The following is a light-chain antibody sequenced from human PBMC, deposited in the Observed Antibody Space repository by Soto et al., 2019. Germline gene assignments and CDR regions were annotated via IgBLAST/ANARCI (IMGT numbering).Light chain of an antibody. CDR3: QQRSNWPRT. V-gene: IGKV3-11*01. Sequence: EIVLTQSPATLSLSPGERATLSCRASQSVSSYLAWYQQKPGQAPRLLIYDASNRATGIPARFSGSWSGTDFTLTISSLAPEDFAFYYCQQRSNWPRTFGQGTKVEIK. J-gene: IGKJ1*01. CDR1: QSVSSY. CDR2: DAS.